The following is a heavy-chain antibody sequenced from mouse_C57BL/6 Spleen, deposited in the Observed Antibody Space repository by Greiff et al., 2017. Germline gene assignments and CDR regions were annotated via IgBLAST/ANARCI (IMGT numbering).Heavy chain of an antibody. CDR1: GFTFSDYG. V-gene: IGHV5-17*01. J-gene: IGHJ4*01. D-gene: IGHD1-1*01. CDR3: ARGTTVVATKGMDY. Sequence: EVQGVESGGGLVKPGGSLKLSCAASGFTFSDYGMHWVRQAPEKGLEWVAYISSGSSTIYYADTVKGRFTISRDNAKNTLFLQMTSLRSEDTAMYYCARGTTVVATKGMDYWGQGTSVTVSS. CDR2: ISSGSSTI.